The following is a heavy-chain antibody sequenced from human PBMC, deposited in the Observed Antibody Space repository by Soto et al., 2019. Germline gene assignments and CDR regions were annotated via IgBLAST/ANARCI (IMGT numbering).Heavy chain of an antibody. D-gene: IGHD2-15*01. Sequence: SETLSLTCAVSGGSISSSNWWSWVRQPPGKGLEWIGEIYHSGSTNYNPSLKSRVTILVDKSKNQFSLKLSSVTAADTAVYYCTTSGSASRLFDYWGQGTLVTVSS. J-gene: IGHJ4*02. CDR1: GGSISSSNW. CDR3: TTSGSASRLFDY. V-gene: IGHV4-4*02. CDR2: IYHSGST.